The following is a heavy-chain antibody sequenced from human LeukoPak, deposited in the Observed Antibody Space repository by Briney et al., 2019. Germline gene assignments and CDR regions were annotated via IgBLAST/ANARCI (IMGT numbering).Heavy chain of an antibody. CDR1: GVSFSNSY. CDR2: INYIGST. J-gene: IGHJ3*02. CDR3: ARDPLSANDFDI. V-gene: IGHV4-59*01. Sequence: PSETLSLSCTVSGVSFSNSYWNWIRQPPGKGLELIGYINYIGSTNYNPSLKSRVTISLDTSKNQFSLTLSSVTAADTAVYFCARDPLSANDFDIWGQGTMVTVSS. D-gene: IGHD6-25*01.